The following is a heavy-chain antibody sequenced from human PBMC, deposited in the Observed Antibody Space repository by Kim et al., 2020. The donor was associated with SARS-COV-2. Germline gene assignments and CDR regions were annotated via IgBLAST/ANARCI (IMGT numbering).Heavy chain of an antibody. CDR2: IYYSGST. D-gene: IGHD5-12*01. V-gene: IGHV4-39*01. CDR3: ASPEPLYRDHYYYYGMDV. J-gene: IGHJ6*02. Sequence: SETLSLTCTVSGGSISSSSYYWGWIRQPPGKGLEWIGSIYYSGSTYYNPSLKSRVTISVDTSKNQFSLKLSSVTAADTAVYYCASPEPLYRDHYYYYGMDVWGQGTTVTVSS. CDR1: GGSISSSSYY.